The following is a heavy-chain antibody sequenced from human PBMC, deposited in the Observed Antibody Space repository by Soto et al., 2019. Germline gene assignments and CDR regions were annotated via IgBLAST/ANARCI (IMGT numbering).Heavy chain of an antibody. V-gene: IGHV3-33*01. D-gene: IGHD1-1*01. CDR3: VRGDNWNDEASDY. J-gene: IGHJ4*02. CDR1: GFMFSNHG. CDR2: ILSDGNNR. Sequence: QVQLVESGGGVVQPGRSLRLSCAASGFMFSNHGMHWVRQAPGKGLEWVAVILSDGNNRYYADSVKGRFTISRDNSKKTVYLQMNSLRAEDTAVYYCVRGDNWNDEASDYWGQGTLVTVSS.